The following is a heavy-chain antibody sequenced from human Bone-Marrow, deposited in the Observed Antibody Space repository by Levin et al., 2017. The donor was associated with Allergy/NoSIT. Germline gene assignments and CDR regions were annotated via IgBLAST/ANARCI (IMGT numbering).Heavy chain of an antibody. V-gene: IGHV3-23*01. D-gene: IGHD2/OR15-2a*01. CDR3: ANDRSFPIIRFYASSSYGGLES. Sequence: LSLTCAASGFAFSSYAMNWVRQAPGKGLEWVSAISGSGTNTYYTDSVKGRFTISRDNSNNTLILQMNSLTADAPAVYYCANDRSFPIIRFYASSSYGGLESWGQGILVTVSS. CDR1: GFAFSSYA. J-gene: IGHJ4*02. CDR2: ISGSGTNT.